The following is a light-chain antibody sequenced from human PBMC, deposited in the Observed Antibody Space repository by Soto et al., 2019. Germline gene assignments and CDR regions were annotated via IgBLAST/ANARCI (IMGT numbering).Light chain of an antibody. CDR2: GGS. CDR3: QQFGSPFT. CDR1: KSVDSSY. V-gene: IGKV3-20*01. J-gene: IGKJ3*01. Sequence: EIVLTQSPGTLSLSPGERATLSCRASKSVDSSYLAWYQQKPGQAPRLLIYGGSSRATGIPDRFSDSGSGTDFTLTISRLEPEDFAVYYCQQFGSPFTVGPGTNLDIK.